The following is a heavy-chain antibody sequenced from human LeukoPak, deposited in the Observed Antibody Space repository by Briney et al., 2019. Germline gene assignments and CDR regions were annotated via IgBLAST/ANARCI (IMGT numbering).Heavy chain of an antibody. Sequence: SETLSLTCTVPGGSISSSSYYWGWIRQPPGKGLEWIGRIYYSGSTYYNPSLKSRVTISVDTSKNQFSLKLSSVTAADTAVYYCARLDYGDYGGFVWYFDLWGRGTLVTVSS. V-gene: IGHV4-39*01. J-gene: IGHJ2*01. D-gene: IGHD4-17*01. CDR1: GGSISSSSYY. CDR2: IYYSGST. CDR3: ARLDYGDYGGFVWYFDL.